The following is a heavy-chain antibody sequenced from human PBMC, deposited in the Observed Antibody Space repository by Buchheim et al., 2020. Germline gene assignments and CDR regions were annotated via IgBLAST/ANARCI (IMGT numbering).Heavy chain of an antibody. CDR3: AREPLTLYIAGYYYGMDV. V-gene: IGHV1-8*02. CDR2: MNPNSGNT. J-gene: IGHJ6*02. D-gene: IGHD2-15*01. Sequence: QVQLVQSGAEVKKPGASVKVSCKASGYTFTGYYMHWVRQAPGQGLEWMGWMNPNSGNTGYAQKFQGRVTMTRNTSISTAYMELSSLRSEDTAVYYCAREPLTLYIAGYYYGMDVWGQGTT. CDR1: GYTFTGYY.